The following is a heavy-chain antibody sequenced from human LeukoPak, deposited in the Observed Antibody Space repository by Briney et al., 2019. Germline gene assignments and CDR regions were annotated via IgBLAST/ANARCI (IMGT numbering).Heavy chain of an antibody. V-gene: IGHV4-39*02. CDR3: ARESLGY. D-gene: IGHD3-16*01. CDR2: LYYSGST. CDR1: GGSISSSSYY. Sequence: KPSETLSLTCTVSGGSISSSSYYWGWIRQPPGKGLEWIGSLYYSGSTYYNPSLKSRVTISVDTSKNQFSLKLSSVTAADTAVYYCARESLGYWGQGTLVTVSS. J-gene: IGHJ4*02.